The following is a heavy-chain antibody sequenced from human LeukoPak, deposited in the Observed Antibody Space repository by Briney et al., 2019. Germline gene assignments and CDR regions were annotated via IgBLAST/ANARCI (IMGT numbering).Heavy chain of an antibody. CDR3: AKSLGFQPYGTDV. J-gene: IGHJ6*02. CDR2: ISYDGSNK. D-gene: IGHD3-3*01. Sequence: KPGGSLRLSCAASGFTFSTYGMHWVRQAPGKGLEWVAVISYDGSNKYYADSVKGRFTISRDNSKYTLYLQINSLRAEDTAVYYCAKSLGFQPYGTDVWGQGTTVTVSS. CDR1: GFTFSTYG. V-gene: IGHV3-30*18.